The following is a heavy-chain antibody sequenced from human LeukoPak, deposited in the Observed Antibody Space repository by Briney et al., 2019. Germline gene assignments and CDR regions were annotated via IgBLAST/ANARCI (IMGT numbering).Heavy chain of an antibody. CDR1: GFTFSTYE. D-gene: IGHD3-22*01. V-gene: IGHV3-48*03. J-gene: IGHJ4*02. Sequence: GGSLRLSCAASGFTFSTYELTWVRQSPGKGLEWVSYISSSGSTIYYADSVKGRFTISRDNARNSLYLQMNSLRAEDTAVYYCARDNYDSSGPYYFDYWGQGTLVTVSS. CDR3: ARDNYDSSGPYYFDY. CDR2: ISSSGSTI.